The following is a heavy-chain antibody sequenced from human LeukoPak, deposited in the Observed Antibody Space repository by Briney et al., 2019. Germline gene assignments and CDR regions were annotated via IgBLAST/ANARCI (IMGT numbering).Heavy chain of an antibody. J-gene: IGHJ3*02. V-gene: IGHV1-69*04. CDR3: ARDRIVDTGAFDI. CDR1: GGTFSSYA. D-gene: IGHD5-18*01. CDR2: IIPILGIA. Sequence: ASVEVSCKASGGTFSSYAISWVRQAPGQGLEWMGRIIPILGIANYAQKFQGRVTITADKSTSTAYMELSSLRSEDTAVYYCARDRIVDTGAFDIWGQGTMVTVSS.